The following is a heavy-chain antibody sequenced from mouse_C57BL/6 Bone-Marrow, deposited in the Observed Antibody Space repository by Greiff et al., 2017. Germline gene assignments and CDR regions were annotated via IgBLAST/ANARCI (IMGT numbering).Heavy chain of an antibody. D-gene: IGHD1-1*01. CDR2: INPNNGGT. J-gene: IGHJ2*01. Sequence: EVQLQQSGPELVKPGASVKISCKASGYTFTDYYMNWVKQSHGKSLEWIGDINPNNGGTSYNQKFKGKATLTVDKSSSTAYMELRSLTSEDSAVYYCARPPYGSSYVTYFDYWGQGTTLTVSS. V-gene: IGHV1-26*01. CDR3: ARPPYGSSYVTYFDY. CDR1: GYTFTDYY.